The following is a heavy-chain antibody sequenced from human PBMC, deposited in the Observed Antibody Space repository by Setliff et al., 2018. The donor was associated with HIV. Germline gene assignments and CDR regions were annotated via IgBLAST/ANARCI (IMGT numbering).Heavy chain of an antibody. CDR2: IYYSGST. CDR1: GGSISSYY. J-gene: IGHJ3*02. CDR3: ARRSLEYYYDSSATGAFDI. D-gene: IGHD3-22*01. Sequence: ASETLSLTCTVSGGSISSYYWSWIRQPPGKGLEWIGYIYYSGSTNYNPSLKSRVTISVDTSKNQFSLKLSSVTAADTAVYYCARRSLEYYYDSSATGAFDIWGQGTMVTVSS. V-gene: IGHV4-59*01.